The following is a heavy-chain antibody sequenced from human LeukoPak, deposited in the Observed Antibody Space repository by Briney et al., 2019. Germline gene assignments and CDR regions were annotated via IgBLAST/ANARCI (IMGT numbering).Heavy chain of an antibody. D-gene: IGHD3-9*01. CDR2: IIPIFGTA. J-gene: IGHJ4*02. V-gene: IGHV1-69*05. CDR3: ARGGHRYYDILTGYFFHSYFDY. CDR1: GGTFSSYA. Sequence: GASVKVSCKASGGTFSSYAISWVRQAPGQGLEWMGGIIPIFGTANYAQKFQGRVTITTDESTSTAYMELSSLRSEDTAVYYCARGGHRYYDILTGYFFHSYFDYWGQGTLVIVSS.